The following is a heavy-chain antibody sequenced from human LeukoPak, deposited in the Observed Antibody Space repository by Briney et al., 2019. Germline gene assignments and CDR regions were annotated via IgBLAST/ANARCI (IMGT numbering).Heavy chain of an antibody. CDR1: GFTFSSCS. CDR3: ARDTDYAFDV. Sequence: GGSLRLSCAASGFTFSSCSFNWVRQAPGKGLEWVSYISRTTSYADSVKGRFTISRDNAKSSLYLQMNSLRAEDTAVYYCARDTDYAFDVWGQGTMVTVSS. J-gene: IGHJ3*01. V-gene: IGHV3-48*01. CDR2: ISRTT.